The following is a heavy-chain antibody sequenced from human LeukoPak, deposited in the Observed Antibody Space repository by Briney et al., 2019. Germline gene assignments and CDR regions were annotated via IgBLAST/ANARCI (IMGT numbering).Heavy chain of an antibody. J-gene: IGHJ4*02. D-gene: IGHD5-18*01. CDR1: GFTFSSYS. Sequence: GGSLRLSCAASGFTFSSYSMNWVRQAPGKGLEWVANIKQDGSEKYYVDSVKGRFTISRDNAKNSLYLQMNSLRAEDTAVYYCATKGYSYAKGYWGQGTLVTVPS. CDR2: IKQDGSEK. V-gene: IGHV3-7*01. CDR3: ATKGYSYAKGY.